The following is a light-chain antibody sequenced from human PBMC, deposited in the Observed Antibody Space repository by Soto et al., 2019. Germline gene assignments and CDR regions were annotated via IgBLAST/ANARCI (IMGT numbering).Light chain of an antibody. Sequence: DIVLTQSPGTLSSSPGERATLSCRASQSVSSNYFAWYQQKPGQAPRLLIYGVSSRPTGIPDRFSGSGSGTDFTLTISRLEPEDFAVYYCQQYGSSPRTFGQGTKVEIK. CDR1: QSVSSNY. V-gene: IGKV3-20*01. J-gene: IGKJ1*01. CDR3: QQYGSSPRT. CDR2: GVS.